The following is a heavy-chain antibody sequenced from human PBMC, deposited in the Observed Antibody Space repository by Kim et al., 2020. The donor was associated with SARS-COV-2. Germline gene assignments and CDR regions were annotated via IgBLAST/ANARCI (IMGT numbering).Heavy chain of an antibody. D-gene: IGHD3-16*02. Sequence: RFTISRDNSKNTLYLQMNSLRAEDTAVYYCARDGQRGVWGSYRYTYFDYWGQGTLVTVSS. J-gene: IGHJ4*02. V-gene: IGHV3-30*01. CDR3: ARDGQRGVWGSYRYTYFDY.